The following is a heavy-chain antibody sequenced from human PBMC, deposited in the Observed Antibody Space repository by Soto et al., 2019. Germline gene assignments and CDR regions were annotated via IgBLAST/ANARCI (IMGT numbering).Heavy chain of an antibody. Sequence: GGSLRLSCSASGFTFNKYAMHWVRQAPGTGLQYDTGISDTGRSTFHADTLKGRFTISRDDSKDTLFLQMSSLSAEDWAVYCCARDLVRGADAFDIWGQGILGTVSS. V-gene: IGHV3-64*02. CDR1: GFTFNKYA. J-gene: IGHJ3*02. CDR2: ISDTGRST. D-gene: IGHD3-10*01. CDR3: ARDLVRGADAFDI.